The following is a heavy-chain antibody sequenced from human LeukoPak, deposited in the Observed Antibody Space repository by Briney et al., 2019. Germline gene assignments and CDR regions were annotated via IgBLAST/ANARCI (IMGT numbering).Heavy chain of an antibody. D-gene: IGHD1-14*01. J-gene: IGHJ3*02. Sequence: PGRSLTLPSAASDFPVSSKYMSSVCQAQGKGLEWVSLIYRDGNTNYADSVKGRFAISRDKSKNTLSLQMNSLRADDTAVYFCARESEPAGLAFDIWGQGTMVTVSS. CDR3: ARESEPAGLAFDI. CDR1: DFPVSSKY. V-gene: IGHV3-66*01. CDR2: IYRDGNT.